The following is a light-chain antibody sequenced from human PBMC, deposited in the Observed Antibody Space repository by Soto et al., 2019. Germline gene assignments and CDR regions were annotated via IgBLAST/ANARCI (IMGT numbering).Light chain of an antibody. Sequence: QSALTQPASVSGSPGQSITISYTGTSSDVGGYNYVSWYQQHPGKAPKLMIYEVSNRPSGVSNRFSGSKSGNTASLTISGLQAEDEADYYCSSYTSSSTTYVFGTGTRSPS. CDR1: SSDVGGYNY. V-gene: IGLV2-14*01. J-gene: IGLJ1*01. CDR3: SSYTSSSTTYV. CDR2: EVS.